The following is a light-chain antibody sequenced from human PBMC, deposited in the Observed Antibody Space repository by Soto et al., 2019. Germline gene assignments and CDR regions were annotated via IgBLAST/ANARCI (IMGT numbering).Light chain of an antibody. CDR1: SSDVGAYHY. J-gene: IGLJ2*01. V-gene: IGLV2-8*01. CDR2: DVS. Sequence: QSVLTQPPSASGSPGQSVTISCTGTSSDVGAYHYVAWYQQHPGKAPKLMIYDVSKRPSGVPDRFSGSKSGNTASLTVSGLQAEDEADYYCSSVGGSNSFVVYGGGTKLTVL. CDR3: SSVGGSNSFVV.